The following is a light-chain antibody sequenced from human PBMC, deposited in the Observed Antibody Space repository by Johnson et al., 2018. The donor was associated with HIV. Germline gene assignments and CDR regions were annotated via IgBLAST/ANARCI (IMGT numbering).Light chain of an antibody. CDR1: SSNIGNNY. CDR2: DNN. V-gene: IGLV1-51*01. Sequence: QSVLTQPPSVSAAPGQKVTISCSGSSSNIGNNYVSWYQQLPGTAPKLLIYDNNKRPSGIPARFSGSKSGTSATLGITGLQTGDEADYYCGTWAGSLSAGAVFGTGTKVTVL. J-gene: IGLJ1*01. CDR3: GTWAGSLSAGAV.